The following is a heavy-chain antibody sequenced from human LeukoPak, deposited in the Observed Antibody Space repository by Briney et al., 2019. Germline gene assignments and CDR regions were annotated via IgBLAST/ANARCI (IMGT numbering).Heavy chain of an antibody. V-gene: IGHV1-2*02. CDR2: INPNSGGT. J-gene: IGHJ4*02. CDR3: ARVRLGELSFFDY. D-gene: IGHD3-16*02. Sequence: ASVKVSCKASGYTFTGYYMHWVRQAPGQGLEWMGWINPNSGGTNYAQKFQGRVTMTRDTSISTAYMELSRLRSDDTAVYYCARVRLGELSFFDYWGQGTLVAVSS. CDR1: GYTFTGYY.